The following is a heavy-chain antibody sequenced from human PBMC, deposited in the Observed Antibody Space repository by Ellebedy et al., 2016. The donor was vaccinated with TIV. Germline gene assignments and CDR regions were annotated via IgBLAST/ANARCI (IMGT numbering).Heavy chain of an antibody. V-gene: IGHV1-46*01. J-gene: IGHJ4*02. D-gene: IGHD3-22*01. CDR3: ARGDKYYYESSGYYYTY. CDR2: INPSGGDT. Sequence: ASVKVSCKASGYTFTSYFMYWVRQAPGQGLEWMGIINPSGGDTNYAQRFQGRVTMTRDTSKSTVYMELSSLRSEDTAVYYCARGDKYYYESSGYYYTYWGQGTLVAVSS. CDR1: GYTFTSYF.